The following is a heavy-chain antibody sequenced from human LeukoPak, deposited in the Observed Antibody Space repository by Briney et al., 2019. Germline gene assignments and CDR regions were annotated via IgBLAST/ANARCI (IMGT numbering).Heavy chain of an antibody. CDR1: GYTFTSYG. J-gene: IGHJ4*02. CDR2: ISAYNGNT. CDR3: ARSYDSSGYYQYYFDY. V-gene: IGHV1-18*01. Sequence: ASVKVSCKASGYTFTSYGISWVRQAPGQGPEWMGWISAYNGNTNYAQKLQGRVTMTTDTSTSTAYMELRSLRSDDTAVYYCARSYDSSGYYQYYFDYWGQGTLVTVSS. D-gene: IGHD3-22*01.